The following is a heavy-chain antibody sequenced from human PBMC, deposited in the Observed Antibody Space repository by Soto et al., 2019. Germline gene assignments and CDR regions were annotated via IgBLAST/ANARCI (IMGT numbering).Heavy chain of an antibody. D-gene: IGHD4-17*01. Sequence: QLQLQESGPGLVKPSETLSLTCTVSGGSISSSDYYWGWIRQPPGKGLEWIGTIYYGGSTFYNPPLKSRVTISVDTSKNQFSLKLSSVTAADTAVYSCARQFSVYGDYGRYFDFWGQGTLVTVSS. CDR1: GGSISSSDYY. V-gene: IGHV4-39*01. CDR3: ARQFSVYGDYGRYFDF. J-gene: IGHJ4*02. CDR2: IYYGGST.